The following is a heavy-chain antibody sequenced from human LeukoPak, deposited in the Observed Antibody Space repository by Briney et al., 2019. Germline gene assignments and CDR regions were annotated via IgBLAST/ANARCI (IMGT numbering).Heavy chain of an antibody. J-gene: IGHJ6*02. Sequence: PSETLSLTCTVSGGSISNSSYYWGWIRQPPGKGPEWIGSMYYSGTTYYNPSLKSRATISVDTSKNQCSLRLSSVTTADTAVYYCARHVYYGMDVWGQGTTVTVSS. CDR3: ARHVYYGMDV. V-gene: IGHV4-39*01. CDR1: GGSISNSSYY. CDR2: MYYSGTT.